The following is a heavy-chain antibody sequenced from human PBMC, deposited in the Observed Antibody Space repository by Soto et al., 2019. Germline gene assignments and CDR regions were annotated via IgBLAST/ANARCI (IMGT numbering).Heavy chain of an antibody. CDR3: ARELMIEPSYSGRNYGMDV. J-gene: IGHJ6*02. V-gene: IGHV3-48*02. CDR2: ISSSSSTI. CDR1: GFTFSSYS. D-gene: IGHD1-26*01. Sequence: GGSLRLSCAASGFTFSSYSMNWVRQAPGKGLEWVSYISSSSSTIYYADSVKGRFTISRDNAKNSLYLQMNSLRDEDTAVYYCARELMIEPSYSGRNYGMDVWGQGTTVTVSS.